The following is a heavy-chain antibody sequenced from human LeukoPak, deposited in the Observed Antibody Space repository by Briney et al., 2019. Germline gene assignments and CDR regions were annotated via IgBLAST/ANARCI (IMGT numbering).Heavy chain of an antibody. Sequence: PSETLSLTCTVSGGSINNYFWSWIRQPPGKGLEWIGYIYYSGTTNYNPSLKSRVTISVDMSKNQFSLNLRSVTAADTAVYYCARQGVSVRYLDYWGQGTLVTVSS. V-gene: IGHV4-59*08. CDR3: ARQGVSVRYLDY. J-gene: IGHJ4*02. CDR1: GGSINNYF. D-gene: IGHD1-1*01. CDR2: IYYSGTT.